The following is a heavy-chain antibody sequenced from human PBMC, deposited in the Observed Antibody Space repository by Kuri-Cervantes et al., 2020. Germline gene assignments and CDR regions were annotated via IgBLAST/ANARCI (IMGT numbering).Heavy chain of an antibody. Sequence: GESLKISCVASGFTFSNYWMSWVRQAPGKGLEWVANINQDESEKYYVDSVKGRFTISRDNAKNSLYLQMNSLRAEDTAVYYCARGLGYCSGGSCPGNFDYWGQGTLVTVSS. D-gene: IGHD2-15*01. J-gene: IGHJ4*02. V-gene: IGHV3-7*01. CDR1: GFTFSNYW. CDR3: ARGLGYCSGGSCPGNFDY. CDR2: INQDESEK.